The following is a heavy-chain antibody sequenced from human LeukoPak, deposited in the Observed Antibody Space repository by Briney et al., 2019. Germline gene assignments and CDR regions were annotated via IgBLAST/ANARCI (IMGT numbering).Heavy chain of an antibody. CDR3: ASLSDSYGLPFDY. V-gene: IGHV1-2*02. Sequence: GASVKVSCKASGYXFTGYYMHWVRQAPGQGLEWMGWINPNSGGTNYAQKFQGRVTMTRDTSISTAYMELSRLRSDDTAVYYCASLSDSYGLPFDYWGQGTLVTVSS. CDR2: INPNSGGT. CDR1: GYXFTGYY. D-gene: IGHD5-18*01. J-gene: IGHJ4*02.